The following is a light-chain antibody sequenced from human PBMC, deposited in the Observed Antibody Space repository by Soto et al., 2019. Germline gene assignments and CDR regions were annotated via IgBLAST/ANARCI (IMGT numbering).Light chain of an antibody. V-gene: IGLV1-40*01. J-gene: IGLJ3*02. Sequence: QSVLTQPPSVSGAPGQRVTISCTGSSSNIGARYDVHWYQQLPGTAPKLLIYGSSNRPSGVPDRFSGSKSGTSASLAITGLQAEDEADYYCQSYDDSLQWVFGGGTKVTVL. CDR1: SSNIGARYD. CDR3: QSYDDSLQWV. CDR2: GSS.